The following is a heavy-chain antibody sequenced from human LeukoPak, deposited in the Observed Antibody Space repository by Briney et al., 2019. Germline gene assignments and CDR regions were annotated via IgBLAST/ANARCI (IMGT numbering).Heavy chain of an antibody. D-gene: IGHD1-26*01. CDR2: INQDGSVK. Sequence: GGSLRLSCAASGIAFSTYWMSWVRQAPGKGLEWVANINQDGSVKYYVDSVKGRFTFSRDNAKNSLYLQMNSLRAEDTAVYYCAKMRELSYYDAFDLWGQGTMVTVSS. V-gene: IGHV3-7*01. J-gene: IGHJ3*01. CDR3: AKMRELSYYDAFDL. CDR1: GIAFSTYW.